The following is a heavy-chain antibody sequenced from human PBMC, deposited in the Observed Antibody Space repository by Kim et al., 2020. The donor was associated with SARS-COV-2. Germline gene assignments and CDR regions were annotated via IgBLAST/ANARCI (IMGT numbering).Heavy chain of an antibody. CDR3: ARGSGFDP. Sequence: SETLSLTCAVYGGSFSGYYWSWFRQPPGKGLEWIGEINHSGSTNYNPSLKSRVTISVDTSKNQFSLKLSSVTAADTAVYYCARGSGFDPWGQGTLVTVSS. CDR1: GGSFSGYY. CDR2: INHSGST. J-gene: IGHJ5*02. V-gene: IGHV4-34*01.